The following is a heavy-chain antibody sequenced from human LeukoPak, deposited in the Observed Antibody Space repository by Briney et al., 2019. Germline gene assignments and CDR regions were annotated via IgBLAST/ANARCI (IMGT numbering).Heavy chain of an antibody. CDR2: IYSGGST. J-gene: IGHJ4*02. V-gene: IGHV3-53*01. CDR1: GFTFSDYY. CDR3: ATNHDY. Sequence: PGGSLRLSCTASGFTFSDYYMSWIRQAPGKGLEWVSVIYSGGSTYYADSVKGRFTISRDNSKNTLYLQMNSLRAEDTAVYYCATNHDYWGQGTLVTVSS.